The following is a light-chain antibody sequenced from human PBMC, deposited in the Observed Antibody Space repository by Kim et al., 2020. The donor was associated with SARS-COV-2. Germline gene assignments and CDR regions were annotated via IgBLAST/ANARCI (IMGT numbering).Light chain of an antibody. J-gene: IGKJ1*01. CDR1: QSISSH. CDR2: AAS. V-gene: IGKV1-39*01. CDR3: QQSYNPPQT. Sequence: ASVGDKVSITCRASQSISSHLNWYQQKPGKAPKLLIYAASTLQSGAPSRFSGSGYGTDFTLTISGLQSDDFATYFCQQSYNPPQTFGRGTKVDIK.